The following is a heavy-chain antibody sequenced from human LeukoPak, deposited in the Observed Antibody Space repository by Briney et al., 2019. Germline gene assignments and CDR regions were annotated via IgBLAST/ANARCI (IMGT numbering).Heavy chain of an antibody. Sequence: SETLSLTCTVSGGSISSYYWSWIRQPPGKGLEWIGYIYYSGSTNYNPSLKSRVTISVDTSKNQFSLKLSSVTAADTAVYYCASVGPTSYYFDYWGQGTLVTVSS. CDR2: IYYSGST. CDR3: ASVGPTSYYFDY. V-gene: IGHV4-59*12. J-gene: IGHJ4*02. D-gene: IGHD5-12*01. CDR1: GGSISSYY.